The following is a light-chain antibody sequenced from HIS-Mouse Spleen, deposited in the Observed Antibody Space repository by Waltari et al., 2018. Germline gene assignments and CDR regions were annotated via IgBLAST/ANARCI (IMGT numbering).Light chain of an antibody. CDR2: AAS. J-gene: IGKJ1*01. Sequence: AIWMTQSPSLLSASTGDRVTISCRMSQVISSYLAWYQQKPGKAPELLIYAASTLQSGVPSRFGGSGAGTDFTLTISCLQSEDFATYYCQQYYSFPRTFGQGTKVEIK. CDR3: QQYYSFPRT. CDR1: QVISSY. V-gene: IGKV1D-8*02.